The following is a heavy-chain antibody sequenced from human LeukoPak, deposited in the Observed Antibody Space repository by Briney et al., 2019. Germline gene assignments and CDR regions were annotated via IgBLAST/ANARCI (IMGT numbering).Heavy chain of an antibody. CDR1: GNSISSGDNY. CDR2: IYTSGST. J-gene: IGHJ4*02. CDR3: ARASYSYDINGWVPFDY. D-gene: IGHD3-22*01. V-gene: IGHV4-61*02. Sequence: PSETLSLTCTVSGNSISSGDNYWSWLRQPAGKGLEWIGRIYTSGSTNYNPSLKSRVTISGDTSKNQFSLRLSSVTAADTAVYYCARASYSYDINGWVPFDYWGQGTLVTVSS.